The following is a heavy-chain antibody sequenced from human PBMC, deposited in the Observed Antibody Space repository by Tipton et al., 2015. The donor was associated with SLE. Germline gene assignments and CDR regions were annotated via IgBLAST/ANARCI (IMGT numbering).Heavy chain of an antibody. CDR3: ARGYSNKMAVAAMGWAFDI. Sequence: SLRLSCAASGFTFSSYAMSWVRQAPGKGLEWVSAISGSGGSTYYADSVKGRFTISRDNSKNTLYLQMNSLRAEDTAVYYCARGYSNKMAVAAMGWAFDIWGPGTMVTVSS. CDR1: GFTFSSYA. CDR2: ISGSGGST. J-gene: IGHJ3*02. V-gene: IGHV3-23*01. D-gene: IGHD6-19*01.